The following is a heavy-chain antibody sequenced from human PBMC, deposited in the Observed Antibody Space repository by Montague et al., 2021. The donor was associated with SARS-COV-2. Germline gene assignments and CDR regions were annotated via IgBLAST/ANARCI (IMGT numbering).Heavy chain of an antibody. V-gene: IGHV4-39*01. J-gene: IGHJ4*02. D-gene: IGHD3-22*01. CDR1: GGSISSNSYY. Sequence: ETLSLTCTVSGGSISSNSYYWGWIRQPPGKGLEWIGSIYYSRSTYYNPSLKSRVTISVDTSKNQFSLKLSSVTAADTAVYYCARHGKTRTAMIVVVIGYFDYWGQGTLVTVSS. CDR2: IYYSRST. CDR3: ARHGKTRTAMIVVVIGYFDY.